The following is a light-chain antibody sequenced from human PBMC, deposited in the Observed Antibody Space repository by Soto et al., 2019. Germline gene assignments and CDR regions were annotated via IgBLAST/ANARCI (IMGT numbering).Light chain of an antibody. CDR1: SCDIGGYNY. CDR2: EVS. CDR3: SSYTSSSTRV. Sequence: QSALTQPASVSGSPVQSITISCTGTSCDIGGYNYVSWYQQHPGKAPKLLIYEVSNRPSGVSNRFSGSKSGNTASLTISGLQAEDEADYYCSSYTSSSTRVFGGGTKLTVL. V-gene: IGLV2-14*01. J-gene: IGLJ3*02.